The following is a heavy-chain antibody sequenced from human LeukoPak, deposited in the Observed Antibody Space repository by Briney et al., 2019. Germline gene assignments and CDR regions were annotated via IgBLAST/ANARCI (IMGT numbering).Heavy chain of an antibody. D-gene: IGHD3-3*01. CDR2: IYYSGST. CDR1: GGSISSYY. Sequence: SETLSLTCTVSGGSISSYYWSWIRQPPGKGLEWIGYIYYSGSTNYNPSLKSRVTISVDTSKNQFSLKLSSVTAADTAVYYCARVLNYDFWSGYCYYYYGMDVWGQGTTVTVSS. J-gene: IGHJ6*02. V-gene: IGHV4-59*01. CDR3: ARVLNYDFWSGYCYYYYGMDV.